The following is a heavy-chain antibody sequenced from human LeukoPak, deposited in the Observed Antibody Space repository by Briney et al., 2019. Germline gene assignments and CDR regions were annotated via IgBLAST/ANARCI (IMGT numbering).Heavy chain of an antibody. CDR2: ISGSGGTT. D-gene: IGHD5-12*01. V-gene: IGHV3-23*01. J-gene: IGHJ4*02. CDR3: ARGYSGYEFGY. Sequence: GGSLRLSCAASGFTFSTYAMTWVRQAPGKGLEWVSVISGSGGTTYYADSVKGRFTISRGNSKNTLYLQMNSLRVEDTAVYYCARGYSGYEFGYWGQGTLVTVSS. CDR1: GFTFSTYA.